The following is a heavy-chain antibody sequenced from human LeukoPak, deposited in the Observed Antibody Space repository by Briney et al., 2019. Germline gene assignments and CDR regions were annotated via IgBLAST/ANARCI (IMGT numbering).Heavy chain of an antibody. CDR2: IKPNGCGT. CDR1: GYTFIGYY. V-gene: IGHV1-2*02. J-gene: IGHJ4*02. Sequence: ASVKVSCKASGYTFIGYYIHWVRQAPGQGLEWMGWIKPNGCGTNYAQKFQGRVTMTRDMSISTAFMELSRLTSDDTAVYYCARGTGYSYGPAFDYWGQGTLVAVSS. D-gene: IGHD5-18*01. CDR3: ARGTGYSYGPAFDY.